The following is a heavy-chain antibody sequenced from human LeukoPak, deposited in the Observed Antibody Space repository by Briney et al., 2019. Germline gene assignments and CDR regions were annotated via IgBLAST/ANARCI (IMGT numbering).Heavy chain of an antibody. V-gene: IGHV3-23*01. Sequence: GGSLRLSCVASGFTFSSYAMSWVRQAPGKGLEWVSAISGSGGSTYYADSVKGRFTVSRDNSKNTLYLQMNSLRAEDTAVYYCAKEGLKYCTNGVCYTGVDYWGQGTLVTVSS. D-gene: IGHD2-8*01. CDR2: ISGSGGST. CDR3: AKEGLKYCTNGVCYTGVDY. CDR1: GFTFSSYA. J-gene: IGHJ4*02.